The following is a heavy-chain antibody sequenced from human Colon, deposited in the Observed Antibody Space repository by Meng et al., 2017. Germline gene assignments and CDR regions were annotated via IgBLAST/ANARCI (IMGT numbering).Heavy chain of an antibody. Sequence: GEALKISWAASGFIFSSYSMNWVRQAPGKGLEWVSSMSSSSSYIYYADSVKGRFTISRDNAKNSLYLQMNSLRAEDTAVYYCARDPESSIAVAGTYDYWGQGTLVTVSS. CDR1: GFIFSSYS. D-gene: IGHD6-19*01. J-gene: IGHJ4*02. V-gene: IGHV3-21*01. CDR3: ARDPESSIAVAGTYDY. CDR2: MSSSSSYI.